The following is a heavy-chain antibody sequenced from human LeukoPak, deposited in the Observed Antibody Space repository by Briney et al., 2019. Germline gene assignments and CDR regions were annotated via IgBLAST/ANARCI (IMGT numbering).Heavy chain of an antibody. CDR2: IKQDGSEK. J-gene: IGHJ4*02. D-gene: IGHD5-12*01. Sequence: GGSLRLSCAASGFTFSSYWMSWVRQAPGKGLEWVANIKQDGSEKYYVDSVKGRFTISRDNAKNSLYLQMNSLRAEDTAVYYCASLAGTLRVYYFRYWGQGTLVTVSS. CDR1: GFTFSSYW. V-gene: IGHV3-7*05. CDR3: ASLAGTLRVYYFRY.